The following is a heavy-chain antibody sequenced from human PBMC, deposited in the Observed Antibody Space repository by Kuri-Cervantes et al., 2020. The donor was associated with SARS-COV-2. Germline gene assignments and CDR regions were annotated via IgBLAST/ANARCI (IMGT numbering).Heavy chain of an antibody. Sequence: SQTLSLTCAVYGGSFSGYYWSWIRQPPGKGLEWIGEINHSGSTNYNPSLKSRVTISVDTSKNQFSLKLSSVTAADTAVYHCARGDIVVVVASLKYYYGMDVWGQGTTVTVSS. D-gene: IGHD2-15*01. J-gene: IGHJ6*02. CDR2: INHSGST. CDR1: GGSFSGYY. V-gene: IGHV4-34*01. CDR3: ARGDIVVVVASLKYYYGMDV.